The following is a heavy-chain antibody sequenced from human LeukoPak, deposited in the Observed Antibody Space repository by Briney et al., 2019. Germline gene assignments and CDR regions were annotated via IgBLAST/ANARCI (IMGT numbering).Heavy chain of an antibody. J-gene: IGHJ3*02. D-gene: IGHD1-1*01. V-gene: IGHV3-13*01. CDR3: ARDRTTGTTRGAFDI. CDR1: GFTFSSYS. CDR2: IGTAGDT. Sequence: GGSLRLSCAASGFTFSSYSMNWVRQATGKGLEWVSAIGTAGDTYYPGSVKGRFTISRENAKNSLYLQVNSLRAGDTAVYYCARDRTTGTTRGAFDIWGQGTMVTVSS.